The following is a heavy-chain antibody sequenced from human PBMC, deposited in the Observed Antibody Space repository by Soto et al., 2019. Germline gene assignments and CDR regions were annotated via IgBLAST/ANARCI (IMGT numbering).Heavy chain of an antibody. Sequence: EVQLVESGGDLVQTGGSLRLSCAASGFTFSSYWIHWVRQAPGKGLVWVSRIKYDGSTTNYADSVKGRFTISRDNAKNTVYLQMNSLRAEDTALYYCARGIQYKYGMDVWGQGTTVTVSS. CDR2: IKYDGSTT. CDR1: GFTFSSYW. D-gene: IGHD5-18*01. J-gene: IGHJ6*02. V-gene: IGHV3-74*01. CDR3: ARGIQYKYGMDV.